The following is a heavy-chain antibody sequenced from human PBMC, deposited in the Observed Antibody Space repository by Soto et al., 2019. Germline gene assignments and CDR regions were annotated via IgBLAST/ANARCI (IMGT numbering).Heavy chain of an antibody. V-gene: IGHV4-39*01. Sequence: QLQLQESGPGLVKPSETLSLTCTVSGGSISSSSYYWGWIRQPPGKGLEGIGSIYYSGSAYYNPSFKSRVTIPVDTSKNQFSLKLSTATAADTAVYYCANAPTDTGENWFDPWGQGTLVTVSS. CDR1: GGSISSSSYY. J-gene: IGHJ5*02. D-gene: IGHD2-2*02. CDR3: ANAPTDTGENWFDP. CDR2: IYYSGSA.